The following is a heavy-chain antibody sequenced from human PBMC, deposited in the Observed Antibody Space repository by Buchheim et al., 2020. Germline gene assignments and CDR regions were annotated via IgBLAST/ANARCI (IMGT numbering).Heavy chain of an antibody. CDR1: GFIFANYP. J-gene: IGHJ4*02. CDR2: ISVTGSNT. CDR3: AKERSTTTAFDF. Sequence: EVQLVESGGGLIQPGGSLRLSCTASGFIFANYPMSWVRQAPGKGLEWVSLISVTGSNTYYADSMKGRFTISRDNSKNTVYLQMNTLRAEDTAVYYCAKERSTTTAFDFWGQGTL. V-gene: IGHV3-23*04. D-gene: IGHD2/OR15-2a*01.